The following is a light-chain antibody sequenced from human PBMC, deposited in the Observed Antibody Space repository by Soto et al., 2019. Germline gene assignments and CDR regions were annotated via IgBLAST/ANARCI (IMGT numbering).Light chain of an antibody. CDR1: QSVSSNY. Sequence: EIVMTQSPGTLSLSPGETATLSCRASQSVSSNYVAWFHQKPGQAPRLLIYGASSRATGVPDRFSASGSGTDFTLTISRLEPEDFAVSYCQQYGRSPFTFGPGTKVDIK. V-gene: IGKV3-20*01. CDR3: QQYGRSPFT. CDR2: GAS. J-gene: IGKJ3*01.